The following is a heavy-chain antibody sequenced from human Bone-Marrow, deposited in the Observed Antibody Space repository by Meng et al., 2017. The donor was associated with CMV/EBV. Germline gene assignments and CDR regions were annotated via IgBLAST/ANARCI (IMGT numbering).Heavy chain of an antibody. D-gene: IGHD3-3*01. V-gene: IGHV3-23*03. CDR1: GFTFNNYA. CDR3: ARGRYDFWSGYYFLGGMDV. Sequence: GGSLRLSCAASGFTFNNYAMNWVRQAPGKGLEWVAVIYAGGRSAYYADSVKGRFTISRDNSKNTLYLQMNSLRAEDTAVYYCARGRYDFWSGYYFLGGMDVWGQGTTVTVSS. CDR2: IYAGGRSA. J-gene: IGHJ6*02.